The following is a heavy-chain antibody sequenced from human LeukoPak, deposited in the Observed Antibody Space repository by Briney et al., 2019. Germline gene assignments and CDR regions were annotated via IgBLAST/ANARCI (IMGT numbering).Heavy chain of an antibody. D-gene: IGHD4-17*01. V-gene: IGHV3-48*04. CDR2: ISSSSSTI. Sequence: GGSLRLSCAASGFTFSSYSMNWVRQAPGKGLEWVSYISSSSSTIYYADSVKGRFTISRDNAKNSLYLQMNSLRAEDTAVYYCARDRDYGDYYYGMDVWGQGTTVTVSS. CDR1: GFTFSSYS. J-gene: IGHJ6*02. CDR3: ARDRDYGDYYYGMDV.